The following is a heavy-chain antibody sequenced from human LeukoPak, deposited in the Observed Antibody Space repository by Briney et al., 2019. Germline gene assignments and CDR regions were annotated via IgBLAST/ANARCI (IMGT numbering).Heavy chain of an antibody. V-gene: IGHV3-23*01. CDR2: ISDSGGRT. J-gene: IGHJ4*02. Sequence: PGGSLRLSCAASGFTLSNYGMSWVRLAPGKGLEWVAGISDSGGRTNYADSVKGRFTISRDNPKNTLYLQMNSLRAEDTAVYFCAKRGVVIRVILVGFHKEAYYFDSWGQGALVTVSS. CDR1: GFTLSNYG. D-gene: IGHD3-22*01. CDR3: AKRGVVIRVILVGFHKEAYYFDS.